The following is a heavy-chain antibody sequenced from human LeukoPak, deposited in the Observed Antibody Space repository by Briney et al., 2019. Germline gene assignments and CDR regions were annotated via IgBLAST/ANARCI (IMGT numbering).Heavy chain of an antibody. J-gene: IGHJ4*02. CDR1: GFTFSSYG. D-gene: IGHD1-26*01. Sequence: PGGSLRLSCAASGFTFSSYGMHWVRQAPGKGLEWVAVIWYDGSNKYYADSVKGRFTISRDNSKNTLYLQMNSLRVEDMAVYYCATYGGSYYLDYWGQGTLVTVSS. CDR2: IWYDGSNK. CDR3: ATYGGSYYLDY. V-gene: IGHV3-33*01.